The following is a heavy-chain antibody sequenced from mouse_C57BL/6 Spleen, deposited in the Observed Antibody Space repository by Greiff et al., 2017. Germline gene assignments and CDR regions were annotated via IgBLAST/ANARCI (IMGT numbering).Heavy chain of an antibody. D-gene: IGHD1-1*01. Sequence: VKLVESGPGLVAPSQSLSITCTVSGFSLTSYAISWVRQPPGKGLEWLGVIWTGGGTNYNSALKSRLSISKDNSKSQVVLKMNSLQTDDTARYYCARYYGSSRYYFDYWGQGTTLTVSS. J-gene: IGHJ2*01. CDR1: GFSLTSYA. CDR3: ARYYGSSRYYFDY. CDR2: IWTGGGT. V-gene: IGHV2-9-1*01.